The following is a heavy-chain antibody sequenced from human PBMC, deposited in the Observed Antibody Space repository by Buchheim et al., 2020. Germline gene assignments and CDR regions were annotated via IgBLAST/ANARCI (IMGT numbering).Heavy chain of an antibody. V-gene: IGHV3-23*01. Sequence: DVQLLESWGGLVQPGGSLRLSCGASGFTFSTYAMSWVRQAPGKGLEWVSSITDSGRGTYYADSVTGRFTISRNNSKNTLYLQMKSLRAEDTAVYYCAKRDAGSYGPFDYWGQGTL. CDR1: GFTFSTYA. D-gene: IGHD1-26*01. CDR2: ITDSGRGT. J-gene: IGHJ4*02. CDR3: AKRDAGSYGPFDY.